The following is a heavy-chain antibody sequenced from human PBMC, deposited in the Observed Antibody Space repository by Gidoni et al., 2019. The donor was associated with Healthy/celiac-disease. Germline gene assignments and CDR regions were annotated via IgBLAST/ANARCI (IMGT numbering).Heavy chain of an antibody. CDR2: ISYDGSNK. Sequence: QVQLVESGGGVVQPGRSLRLSCAASGFTLSSYAMHWVRQAPGKGLEWVAVISYDGSNKYYADAVKGRFTISRDNSKNTLYLQMNSLRAEDTAVYYCARDGITIFGVASYWGQGTLVTVSS. V-gene: IGHV3-30-3*01. D-gene: IGHD3-3*01. CDR3: ARDGITIFGVASY. J-gene: IGHJ4*02. CDR1: GFTLSSYA.